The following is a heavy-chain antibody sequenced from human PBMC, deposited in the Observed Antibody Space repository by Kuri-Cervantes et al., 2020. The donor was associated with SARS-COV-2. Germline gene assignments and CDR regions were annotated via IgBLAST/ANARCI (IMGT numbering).Heavy chain of an antibody. D-gene: IGHD3-3*01. CDR2: IYTSGST. CDR3: AIQDFKREIDY. V-gene: IGHV4-61*02. J-gene: IGHJ4*02. Sequence: LRLSCTVSGGSISSGSYYWSWVRQPAGKGLEWIGRIYTSGSTNYNPSLKSRVTISVDTSKNQFSLKLSSVTAADTAVYYCAIQDFKREIDYWGQGTLVTVSS. CDR1: GGSISSGSYY.